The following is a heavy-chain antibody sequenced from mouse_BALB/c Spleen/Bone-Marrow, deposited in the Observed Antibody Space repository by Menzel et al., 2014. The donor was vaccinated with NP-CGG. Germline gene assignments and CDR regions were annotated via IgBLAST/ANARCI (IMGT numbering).Heavy chain of an antibody. CDR2: INSDGGST. V-gene: IGHV5-2*01. J-gene: IGHJ3*01. Sequence: EAMMVESGGGLVQPGETLKLSGEPNEHEFPSHDMSWVRKTSEKRLELVAAINSDGGSTYYPDTMERRFIISGDNSKKTLCLQMSSLRSEDTAFYYCARHGDYYGSSLFAYWGQGTLVTVSA. CDR3: ARHGDYYGSSLFAY. CDR1: EHEFPSHD. D-gene: IGHD1-1*01.